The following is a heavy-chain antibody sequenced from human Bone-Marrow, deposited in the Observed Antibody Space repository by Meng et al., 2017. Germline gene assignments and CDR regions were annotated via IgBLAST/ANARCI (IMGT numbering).Heavy chain of an antibody. D-gene: IGHD3-22*01. CDR2: IKQDGSEE. V-gene: IGHV3-7*04. CDR1: GFTFSNYW. J-gene: IGHJ6*02. Sequence: GESLKISCEVSGFTFSNYWMTWVRQAPGKGLEWVASIKQDGSEEFYVDSVKGRFTPSRDNAKNSLYLQMNSLRAEDTALYYCARAYYYDSSGYYSLYYYYYYGMDVWGQGTTVTVSS. CDR3: ARAYYYDSSGYYSLYYYYYYGMDV.